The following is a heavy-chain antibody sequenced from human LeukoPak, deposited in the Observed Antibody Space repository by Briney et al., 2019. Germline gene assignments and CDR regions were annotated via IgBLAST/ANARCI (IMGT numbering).Heavy chain of an antibody. CDR2: ISGSGGSI. CDR3: AKDARYSSSWYWFDP. D-gene: IGHD6-13*01. Sequence: GGSLRLSCAASEFTFSSYAMSWVRQAPGKGLEWVSTISGSGGSIFYADSVKGRFTISRDNSKNTLYLQMNSLRAEDTAVYYCAKDARYSSSWYWFDPWGQGTLVTVSS. CDR1: EFTFSSYA. J-gene: IGHJ5*02. V-gene: IGHV3-23*01.